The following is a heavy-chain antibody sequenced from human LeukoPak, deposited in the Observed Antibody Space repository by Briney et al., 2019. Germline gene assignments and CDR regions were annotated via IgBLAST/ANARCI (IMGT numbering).Heavy chain of an antibody. D-gene: IGHD1-1*01. J-gene: IGHJ4*02. Sequence: GASVKVSCKASGGTFSSYAISWVRQATGQGLEWMGWMNPNSDNTGYAQKFQGRVTMTRNTSISTAYMELSSLRSEDTAVYYCARAYNWNDFGYWGQGTLVTVSS. CDR2: MNPNSDNT. V-gene: IGHV1-8*02. CDR3: ARAYNWNDFGY. CDR1: GGTFSSYA.